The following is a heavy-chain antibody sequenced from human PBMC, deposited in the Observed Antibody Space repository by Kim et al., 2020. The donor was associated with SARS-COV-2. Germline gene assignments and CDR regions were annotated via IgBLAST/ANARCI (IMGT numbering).Heavy chain of an antibody. D-gene: IGHD3-22*01. V-gene: IGHV4-34*01. CDR3: ASRHSSGFDY. J-gene: IGHJ4*02. Sequence: SETLSLTCAVYGGSFSGYYWSWIRQPPGKGLEWIGEINHSGSTNYNPSLKSRVTISVDTSKNQFSLKLSSVTAADTAVYYCASRHSSGFDYWGQGTLVTVSS. CDR1: GGSFSGYY. CDR2: INHSGST.